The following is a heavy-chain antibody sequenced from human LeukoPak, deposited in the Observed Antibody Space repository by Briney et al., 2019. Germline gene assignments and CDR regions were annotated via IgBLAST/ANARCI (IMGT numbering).Heavy chain of an antibody. CDR3: AREVVDATPSRDYYYYMDV. Sequence: SETLSLTCTVSGGSISSYYWSWIRQSARKGLEWIGRIHISGSTNYNPSLKSRVTMSVDTSKNQFSLKLTSVTAADTAVYYCAREVVDATPSRDYYYYMDVWGKGTTVTVSS. CDR2: IHISGST. V-gene: IGHV4-4*07. CDR1: GGSISSYY. D-gene: IGHD2-15*01. J-gene: IGHJ6*03.